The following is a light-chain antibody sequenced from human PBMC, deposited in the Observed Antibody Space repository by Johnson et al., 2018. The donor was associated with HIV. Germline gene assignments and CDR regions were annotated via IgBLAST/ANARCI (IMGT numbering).Light chain of an antibody. CDR1: TCDIWNNY. CDR3: GTWDSSLSAPYV. V-gene: IGLV1-51*01. Sequence: SVLTQPPSVSAAPGQKVTISCSVNTCDIWNNYVSCHQQLPGTAPKLLIYDNNERPSGIPDRFSGSKSGTSATLGITGLQTGDEADYYCGTWDSSLSAPYVVGTVTKVTVL. J-gene: IGLJ1*01. CDR2: DNN.